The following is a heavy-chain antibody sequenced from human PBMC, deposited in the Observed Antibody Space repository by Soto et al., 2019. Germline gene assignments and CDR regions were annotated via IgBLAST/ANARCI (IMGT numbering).Heavy chain of an antibody. Sequence: SETLSLTCAVSGYSITRGYYWGWIRQPPGKGLEWIGSIYHTGNTYYNPSLKSRVTISVDTSKDQFSLNLISVTAADTAVYYCARLGFYYDSSGYDYWGQGTLVTVSS. CDR2: IYHTGNT. J-gene: IGHJ4*02. D-gene: IGHD3-22*01. CDR1: GYSITRGYY. V-gene: IGHV4-38-2*01. CDR3: ARLGFYYDSSGYDY.